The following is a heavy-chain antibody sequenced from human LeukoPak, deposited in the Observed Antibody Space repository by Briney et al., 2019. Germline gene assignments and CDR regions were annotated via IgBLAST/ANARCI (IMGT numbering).Heavy chain of an antibody. J-gene: IGHJ3*02. CDR3: ARVFRPSLTVFIIRGAFDI. Sequence: GGSLRLSCAASGFTFISYAMSWVRQAPGKGLEWVSAISTSGGHTYYADSVRGRFTISRDNDKNSLYLQMNSLRVEDTAVYYCARVFRPSLTVFIIRGAFDIWGQGTMVTVSS. V-gene: IGHV3-23*01. CDR2: ISTSGGHT. D-gene: IGHD3-3*01. CDR1: GFTFISYA.